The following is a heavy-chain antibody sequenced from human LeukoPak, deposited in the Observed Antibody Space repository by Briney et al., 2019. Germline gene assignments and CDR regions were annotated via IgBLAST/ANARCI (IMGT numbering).Heavy chain of an antibody. CDR1: DFTFDFYW. CDR3: ARDNSLRRYDFWSGYEKRSNWFDP. CDR2: ILPDGSQK. D-gene: IGHD3-3*01. V-gene: IGHV3-7*03. Sequence: GGSLRLSCVASDFTFDFYWMTWVRQAPGKGLEWLANILPDGSQKYYVDSVKGRFTISRDNAKNSLYLQMNSLRAEDTAVYYWARDNSLRRYDFWSGYEKRSNWFDPWGQGTLVTVSS. J-gene: IGHJ5*02.